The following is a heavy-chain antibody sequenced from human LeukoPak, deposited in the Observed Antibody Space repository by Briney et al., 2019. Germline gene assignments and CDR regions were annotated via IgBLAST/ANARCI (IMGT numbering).Heavy chain of an antibody. D-gene: IGHD2-2*01. J-gene: IGHJ4*02. Sequence: SETLSLTCAVYGGSFSGYYWSWIRQPPGEGLEWIGEINHSGSTNYNPSLKSRVTISVDTSKNQFSLKLSSVTAADTAVYYCARAWDIVVVPAAMRSGAFDIWGQGTLVTVSS. CDR1: GGSFSGYY. CDR3: ARAWDIVVVPAAMRSGAFDI. V-gene: IGHV4-34*01. CDR2: INHSGST.